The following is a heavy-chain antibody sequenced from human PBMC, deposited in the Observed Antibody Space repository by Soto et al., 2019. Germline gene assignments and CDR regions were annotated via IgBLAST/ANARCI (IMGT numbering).Heavy chain of an antibody. CDR3: ARGGRVGAVASYYFDY. D-gene: IGHD6-19*01. J-gene: IGHJ4*02. CDR1: GFTFSSYE. V-gene: IGHV3-48*03. CDR2: ISSSGSTI. Sequence: EVQLVESGGGLVQPGGSLRLSCAASGFTFSSYEMNWVRQAPGKGLEWVSYISSSGSTIYYADSVKGRFTISRDNAKNSLYLQMNSLRAEDTAVYYCARGGRVGAVASYYFDYWGQGTLVTVSS.